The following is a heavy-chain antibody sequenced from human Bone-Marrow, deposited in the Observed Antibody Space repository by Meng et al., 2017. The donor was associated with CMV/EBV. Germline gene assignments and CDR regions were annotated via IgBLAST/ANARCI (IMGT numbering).Heavy chain of an antibody. CDR1: GFTFSSYA. V-gene: IGHV3-30*04. CDR3: ARDIKTWVHMDV. J-gene: IGHJ6*02. D-gene: IGHD3-16*01. CDR2: ISSDGSKE. Sequence: GESLKISCAASGFTFSSYAMHWVRQAPGKGLEWVAVISSDGSKEYYADSVKGRFTVSRDNSNNTLYLQMNSLRGEDTAVYYCARDIKTWVHMDVWGQGNTVTGSS.